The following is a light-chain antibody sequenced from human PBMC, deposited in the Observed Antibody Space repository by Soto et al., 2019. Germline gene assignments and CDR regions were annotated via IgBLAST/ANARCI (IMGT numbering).Light chain of an antibody. CDR2: GAS. V-gene: IGKV1-39*01. J-gene: IGKJ1*01. CDR1: QTVSTY. CDR3: QQSYSAPET. Sequence: DIQMTQSPSSLSASVGDRVTITCRASQTVSTYLTWYQQKPGKAPKVLIYGASSLQSGVPSRFSGNGSETDFTLTISRLQPEDFAPYYCQQSYSAPETFGQGTRVEIE.